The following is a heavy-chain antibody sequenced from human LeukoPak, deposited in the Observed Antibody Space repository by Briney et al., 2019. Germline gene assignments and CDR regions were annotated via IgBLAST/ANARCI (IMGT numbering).Heavy chain of an antibody. CDR1: GFTFSSYS. CDR2: ISGSGAST. V-gene: IGHV3-23*01. J-gene: IGHJ4*02. Sequence: GGSLRLSCAASGFTFSSYSMNWVRQAPGKGLEWVSGISGSGASTYYADSVKGRFTISRDNSKNTLYLQMNSLRAEDTAVYYCAKDIDWATRLFDYWGQGTLVTVSS. CDR3: AKDIDWATRLFDY. D-gene: IGHD2-21*01.